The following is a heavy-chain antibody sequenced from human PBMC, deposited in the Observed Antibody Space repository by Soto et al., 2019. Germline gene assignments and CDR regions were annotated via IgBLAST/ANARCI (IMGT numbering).Heavy chain of an antibody. Sequence: GESLKISCKASGYNFATYWIAWVRQMPGKGLEYMGIIYPGDSDARYSPSFQGQVTFSADKSISTAYLQWSSLTASDTAIYYCARHGFYGDYVSNYFDPWGQGTLVTVSS. CDR3: ARHGFYGDYVSNYFDP. V-gene: IGHV5-51*01. CDR2: IYPGDSDA. J-gene: IGHJ5*02. CDR1: GYNFATYW. D-gene: IGHD4-17*01.